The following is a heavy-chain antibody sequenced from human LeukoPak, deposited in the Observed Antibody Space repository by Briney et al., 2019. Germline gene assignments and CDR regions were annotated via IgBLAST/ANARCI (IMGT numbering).Heavy chain of an antibody. J-gene: IGHJ2*01. V-gene: IGHV1-2*02. CDR1: GYSFTAFY. Sequence: ASVKVSCKTSGYSFTAFYIHWVRQAPGQGLEWMGWIHPRRGDTNYAQKFQGRVTMTRDTSISTAYLELSRLRSDDTAVYYCARGYCSGGICYDWYFDLWGRGSLVTVSS. CDR3: ARGYCSGGICYDWYFDL. CDR2: IHPRRGDT. D-gene: IGHD2-15*01.